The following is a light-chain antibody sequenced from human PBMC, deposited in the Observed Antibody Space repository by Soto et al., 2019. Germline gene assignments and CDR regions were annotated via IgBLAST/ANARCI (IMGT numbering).Light chain of an antibody. CDR1: QSVDTTF. Sequence: EIVLTQSPGSLSLSPGQGATLSCRASQSVDTTFFAWYQKKPGQAPRLLIYGASKRATGIPDRFSGSGSGTDFTLIISRLEPEDFAVYYCQQYMSSVTFGQGTKVEI. J-gene: IGKJ1*01. CDR3: QQYMSSVT. V-gene: IGKV3-20*01. CDR2: GAS.